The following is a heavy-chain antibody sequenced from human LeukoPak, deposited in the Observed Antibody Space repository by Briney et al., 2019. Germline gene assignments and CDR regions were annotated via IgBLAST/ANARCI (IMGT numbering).Heavy chain of an antibody. V-gene: IGHV3-48*01. CDR3: ARDRYYDSSGYKREFDY. Sequence: QPGGSLRLSCAASGFTFSSYSMNWARQAPGKGLEWVSYISSSSSTIYYADSVKGRFTISRDNAKNSLYLQMNSLRAEDTAVYYCARDRYYDSSGYKREFDYWGQGTLVTVSS. CDR1: GFTFSSYS. J-gene: IGHJ4*02. CDR2: ISSSSSTI. D-gene: IGHD3-22*01.